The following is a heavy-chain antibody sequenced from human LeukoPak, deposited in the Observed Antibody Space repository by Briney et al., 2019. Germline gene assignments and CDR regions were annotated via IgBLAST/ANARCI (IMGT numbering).Heavy chain of an antibody. V-gene: IGHV1-69*13. CDR1: GGTFSSYA. J-gene: IGHJ4*02. CDR2: IIPIFGTA. CDR3: ARDLYCSSSSCSGGFGY. Sequence: SVKVSCKASGGTFSSYAISWVREAPGQGLEWMGGIIPIFGTANYAQKFQGRVTITADESTSTAYMELSSLRSEDTAVYYCARDLYCSSSSCSGGFGYWGQGTLVTVSS. D-gene: IGHD2-2*01.